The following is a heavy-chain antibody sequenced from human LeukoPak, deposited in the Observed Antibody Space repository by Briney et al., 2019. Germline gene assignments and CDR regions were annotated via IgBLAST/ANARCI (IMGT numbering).Heavy chain of an antibody. CDR1: GGSISSGGYY. Sequence: SETLSLTCTVSGGSISSGGYYWSWTRQHPGTGLEWIGYIYYSGSTYYNPSLKSRVTISVDTSKNQFSLKLSSVTAADTAVYYCARDVVRGVFDYWGQGTLVTVSS. J-gene: IGHJ4*02. CDR2: IYYSGST. D-gene: IGHD3-10*01. V-gene: IGHV4-31*03. CDR3: ARDVVRGVFDY.